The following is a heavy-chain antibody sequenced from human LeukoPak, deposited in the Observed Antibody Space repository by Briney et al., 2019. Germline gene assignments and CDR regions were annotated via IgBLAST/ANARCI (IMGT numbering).Heavy chain of an antibody. CDR1: GFTFSSYA. CDR2: ISATGSST. CDR3: AKGYYDSSGYPDY. J-gene: IGHJ4*02. Sequence: PGGSLRLSCAASGFTFSSYAMSWVRQAPGKGLEWVSHISATGSSTYYADSVRGRFTISRDNSKNTLYLQMNSLRVEDTALYYCAKGYYDSSGYPDYWGQGTLVTVSS. D-gene: IGHD3-22*01. V-gene: IGHV3-23*01.